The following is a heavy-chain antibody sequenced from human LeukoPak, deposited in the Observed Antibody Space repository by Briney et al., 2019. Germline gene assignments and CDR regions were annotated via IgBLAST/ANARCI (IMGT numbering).Heavy chain of an antibody. J-gene: IGHJ3*02. D-gene: IGHD3-22*01. Sequence: GGSLRLSCAASGFTFSSNYMTWVRQAPGKGLEWVSVIYSGGRTYYADSVKGRFTTSRDNSKNTLYLQMNSLRAEDTAVYYCARAPDGYEAFDIWGQGTMVTVSS. CDR3: ARAPDGYEAFDI. CDR2: IYSGGRT. V-gene: IGHV3-66*01. CDR1: GFTFSSNY.